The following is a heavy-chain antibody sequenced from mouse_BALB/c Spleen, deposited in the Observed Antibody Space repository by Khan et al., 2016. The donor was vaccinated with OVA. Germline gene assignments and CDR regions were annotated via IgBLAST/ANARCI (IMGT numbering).Heavy chain of an antibody. CDR2: IRNKADGYTT. J-gene: IGHJ2*01. CDR1: GFTLTDYY. D-gene: IGHD4-1*01. V-gene: IGHV7-3*02. CDR3: ARDHVGSYFNN. Sequence: EVELVESGGGLVQSGDSLRLTCATSGFTLTDYYMTWVRQPPGKALEWLGFIRNKADGYTTEYISSLKSLLAMSRDNSQSILYLRMSILRTENSATYYCARDHVGSYFNNGGKGTTLTVSS.